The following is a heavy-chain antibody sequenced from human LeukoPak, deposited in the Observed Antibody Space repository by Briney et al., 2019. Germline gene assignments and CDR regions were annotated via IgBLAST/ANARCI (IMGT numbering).Heavy chain of an antibody. Sequence: PGGSLRLSCAASGFTFGSYWMHWVRQAPGKGLVWVSRINTDGSSTSYADSVKGRFTISRDNAKNTLYLQMNSLRAEDTAVYYCARATYCPVKWFGKTTCYYYYMDVWGKGTTVTVSS. J-gene: IGHJ6*03. CDR2: INTDGSST. V-gene: IGHV3-74*01. D-gene: IGHD3-10*01. CDR1: GFTFGSYW. CDR3: ARATYCPVKWFGKTTCYYYYMDV.